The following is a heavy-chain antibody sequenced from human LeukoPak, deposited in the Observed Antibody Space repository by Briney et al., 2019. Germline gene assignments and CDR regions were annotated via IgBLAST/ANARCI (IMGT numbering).Heavy chain of an antibody. D-gene: IGHD6-19*01. V-gene: IGHV3-21*01. CDR1: GFSFTTYS. J-gene: IGHJ4*02. CDR2: IRSTSSYI. CDR3: ARVGYSSGWYFDY. Sequence: KPGGSLILSCAASGFSFTTYSMNWVRQPRDKGLEWVSSIRSTSSYIYPADSVKGRFTISRDDAQKSLYLQMNSRRAEDTAVYYCARVGYSSGWYFDYWGQGTLVTVSS.